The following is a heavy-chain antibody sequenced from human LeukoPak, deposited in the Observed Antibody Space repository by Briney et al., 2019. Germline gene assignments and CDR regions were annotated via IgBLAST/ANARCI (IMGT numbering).Heavy chain of an antibody. D-gene: IGHD3-3*01. CDR3: ARLQDFWSGYSYNWFDP. Sequence: GESLEISRKGFGYSFTSYWIGRVRQLPGKGVEGVGIIYPGDSDTRYSPSFQGQVTISADKSISTAYLQWSSLKASDTAMYYCARLQDFWSGYSYNWFDPWGQGTLVTVSS. J-gene: IGHJ5*02. V-gene: IGHV5-51*01. CDR1: GYSFTSYW. CDR2: IYPGDSDT.